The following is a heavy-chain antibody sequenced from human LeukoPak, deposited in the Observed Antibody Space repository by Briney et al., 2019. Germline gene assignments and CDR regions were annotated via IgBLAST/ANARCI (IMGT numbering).Heavy chain of an antibody. D-gene: IGHD3-10*01. CDR3: ARALGFGELLLGDAFDI. CDR1: GGSVSSGSYY. Sequence: SETLSLTCTVSGGSVSSGSYYWSWIRQPPGKGLEWIGYIYHSGSTYYNPSLKSRVTISVDRSKNQFSLKLSSVTAADTAVYYCARALGFGELLLGDAFDIWGQGTMVTVSS. V-gene: IGHV4-30-2*01. CDR2: IYHSGST. J-gene: IGHJ3*02.